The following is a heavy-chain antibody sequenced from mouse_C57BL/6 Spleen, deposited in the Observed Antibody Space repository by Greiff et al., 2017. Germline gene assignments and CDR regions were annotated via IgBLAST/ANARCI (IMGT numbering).Heavy chain of an antibody. CDR1: GYTFTNYW. CDR3: ARSSYDGYYENYFDY. J-gene: IGHJ2*01. V-gene: IGHV1-63*01. Sequence: VQLQQSGAELVRPGTSVKMSCKASGYTFTNYWIGWAKQRPGHGLEWIGDIYPGGGYTNYNEKFKGKATLTADKSSSTAYMQFSSLTSEDSAIYYCARSSYDGYYENYFDYWGQGTTLTVSS. D-gene: IGHD2-3*01. CDR2: IYPGGGYT.